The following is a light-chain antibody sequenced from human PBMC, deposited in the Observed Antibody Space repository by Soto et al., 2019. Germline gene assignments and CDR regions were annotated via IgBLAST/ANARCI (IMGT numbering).Light chain of an antibody. V-gene: IGKV2-28*01. Sequence: DIVMTQSPLSLPVTPGEPASFSCRSSQSLLHSNGYNYLDWYLQKPGQSPQLLIYLGSNRASGVPDRFSGSGSGTDFTLKISRVEAEDVGVYYCMQALQTPQVTFGQGTRLENK. CDR1: QSLLHSNGYNY. CDR2: LGS. J-gene: IGKJ5*01. CDR3: MQALQTPQVT.